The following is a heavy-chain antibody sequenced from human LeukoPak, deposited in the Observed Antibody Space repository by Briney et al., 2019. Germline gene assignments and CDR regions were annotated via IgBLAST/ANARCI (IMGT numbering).Heavy chain of an antibody. CDR3: ATRAGEEKHLEPMDV. V-gene: IGHV1-69*04. Sequence: SVKVSCKASGGTFSSYAISWVRQAPGQGLEWMGRIIPILGIANYAQKLQGRVTMTTDTSTSTAYMELRSLRSDDTAVYYCATRAGEEKHLEPMDVWGQGTTVTVSS. CDR2: IIPILGIA. CDR1: GGTFSSYA. D-gene: IGHD3-10*01. J-gene: IGHJ6*02.